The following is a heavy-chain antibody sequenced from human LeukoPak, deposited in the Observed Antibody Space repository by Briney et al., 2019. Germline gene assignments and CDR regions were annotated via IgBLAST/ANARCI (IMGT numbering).Heavy chain of an antibody. J-gene: IGHJ4*02. Sequence: GGSPRLSCVASGFTFSSYSMNWVRQAPGKGLEWVSYISSSSTTIYYADSVKGRFTISRDNAKNSLYLQMNSLRDEDTAVYYCARESWTVGDYWGQGTLVTVSS. CDR1: GFTFSSYS. D-gene: IGHD3/OR15-3a*01. V-gene: IGHV3-48*02. CDR3: ARESWTVGDY. CDR2: ISSSSTTI.